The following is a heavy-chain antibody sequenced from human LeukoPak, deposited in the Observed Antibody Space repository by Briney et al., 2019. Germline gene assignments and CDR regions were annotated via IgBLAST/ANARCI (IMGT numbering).Heavy chain of an antibody. CDR1: GGSFSGYY. CDR2: INHSGST. V-gene: IGHV4-34*01. D-gene: IGHD1-26*01. J-gene: IGHJ5*02. Sequence: SETLSLTCAVYGGSFSGYYWSLIRQPPGKGLEWIGEINHSGSTNYNPSLKSRVTISVDTSKNQFSLKLSSVTAADTAVYYCAREMVVVGATLNWFDPWGQGTLVTVSS. CDR3: AREMVVVGATLNWFDP.